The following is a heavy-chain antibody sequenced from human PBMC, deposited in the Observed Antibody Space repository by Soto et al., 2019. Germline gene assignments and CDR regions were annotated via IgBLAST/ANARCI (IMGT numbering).Heavy chain of an antibody. CDR2: ISGAGGGT. J-gene: IGHJ4*02. CDR1: GFTFSSYA. V-gene: IGHV3-23*01. CDR3: AKDRMGWSGAPDY. Sequence: EVQLLDSGGGLVQPGGSLRLSCAASGFTFSSYAMSWVRQAPGKGLEWVSTISGAGGGTYYADSVKGRFTISRDNSKNTLYVQMNSLRAEDTAVYYCAKDRMGWSGAPDYWGQGTLVTVSS. D-gene: IGHD1-26*01.